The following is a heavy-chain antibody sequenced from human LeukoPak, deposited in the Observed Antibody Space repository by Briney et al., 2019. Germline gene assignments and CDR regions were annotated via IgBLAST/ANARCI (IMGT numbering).Heavy chain of an antibody. CDR3: ARVRDIAAAANGGAFDY. Sequence: PGGSLRLSCAASGFTFSSYSMNWVRQAPGKGLEWVSSISSSSSYIYYADSVKGRFTISRDNAKNSLYLQMNSLRAEDTAVYYCARVRDIAAAANGGAFDYWGQGTLVTVSS. CDR2: ISSSSSYI. D-gene: IGHD6-13*01. V-gene: IGHV3-21*01. CDR1: GFTFSSYS. J-gene: IGHJ4*02.